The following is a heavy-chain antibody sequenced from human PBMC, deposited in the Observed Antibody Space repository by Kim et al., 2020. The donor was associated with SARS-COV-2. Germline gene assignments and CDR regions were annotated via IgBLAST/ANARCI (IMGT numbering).Heavy chain of an antibody. CDR3: AKRGRGADYYDSSGYYYDY. J-gene: IGHJ4*02. Sequence: GRVTITRENSKNTLYLQMNSLRAEDKAVYYCAKRGRGADYYDSSGYYYDYWGQGTLVTVSS. V-gene: IGHV3-23*01. D-gene: IGHD3-22*01.